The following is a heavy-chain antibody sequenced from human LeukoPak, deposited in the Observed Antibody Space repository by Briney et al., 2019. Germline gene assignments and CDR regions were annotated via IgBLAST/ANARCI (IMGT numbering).Heavy chain of an antibody. V-gene: IGHV3-30*18. Sequence: PGGSLRLSRATSGFTFSNYGMHWVRQAPGKGLEWVAVISYDGSNKYYADSVKGRFTISRDNSKNTLYLQMNSLRPEDAAVYYCANLPLWGQGTLVTVSS. J-gene: IGHJ4*02. CDR1: GFTFSNYG. CDR3: ANLPL. CDR2: ISYDGSNK.